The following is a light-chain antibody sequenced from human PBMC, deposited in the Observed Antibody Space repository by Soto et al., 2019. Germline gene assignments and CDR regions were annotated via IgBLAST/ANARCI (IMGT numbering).Light chain of an antibody. CDR1: SSNLGAGYD. CDR3: QAYDYSLTESV. J-gene: IGLJ3*02. CDR2: GNR. V-gene: IGLV1-40*01. Sequence: QAVVTQPPSVSGAPGQRVTISCTGNSSNLGAGYDVHWYQQLPGAAPKLVIFGNRNRPSGVPERFSGSKSVTSASLAITGLQAEDEADYYCQAYDYSLTESVFGGGTQLTVL.